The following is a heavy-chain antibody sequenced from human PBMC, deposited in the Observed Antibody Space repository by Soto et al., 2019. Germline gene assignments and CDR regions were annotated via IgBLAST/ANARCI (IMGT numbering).Heavy chain of an antibody. V-gene: IGHV1-18*01. CDR2: ISANNGNT. Sequence: QVQLLQSGPEVKRPGASVKVSCKASGYTFTGFGFTWVRQAPGLGLEYMGWISANNGNTNYAQKLQGRDTKTTDTSTSTAYRELRSMRSDDTAVYYCARLMYGVNSADNWGQGTLVTVSS. J-gene: IGHJ4*02. D-gene: IGHD4-17*01. CDR1: GYTFTGFG. CDR3: ARLMYGVNSADN.